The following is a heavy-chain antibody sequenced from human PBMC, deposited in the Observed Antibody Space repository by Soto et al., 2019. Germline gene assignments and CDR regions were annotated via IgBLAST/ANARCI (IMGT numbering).Heavy chain of an antibody. CDR3: AKDRVVTAIHYYYGMDV. V-gene: IGHV3-9*01. D-gene: IGHD2-21*02. CDR2: ISWNSGSI. J-gene: IGHJ6*02. Sequence: GGSLRLSCAASGFTFDDYAMHWVRQAPGKGLEWVSGISWNSGSIGYADSVKGRFTISRDKAKNSLYLQMNSLRAEDTALYYCAKDRVVTAIHYYYGMDVWGQGTTVTVSS. CDR1: GFTFDDYA.